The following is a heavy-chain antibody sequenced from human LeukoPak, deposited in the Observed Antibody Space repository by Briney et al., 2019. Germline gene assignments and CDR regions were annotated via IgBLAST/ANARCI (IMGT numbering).Heavy chain of an antibody. J-gene: IGHJ4*02. V-gene: IGHV4-31*03. D-gene: IGHD5-18*01. Sequence: SETLSLTCTVSGGSISSGGYYWSWIRQHPGKGLEWIGYIYYSGSTYYNPSLKSRVTISVDTSKNQFSLKLSSVTAADTAVYYCARGSAPGGYSYGLGYYFDYWGQGTLVTVSS. CDR3: ARGSAPGGYSYGLGYYFDY. CDR2: IYYSGST. CDR1: GGSISSGGYY.